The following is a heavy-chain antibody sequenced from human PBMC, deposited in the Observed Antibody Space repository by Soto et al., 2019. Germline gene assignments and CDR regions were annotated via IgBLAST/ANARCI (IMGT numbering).Heavy chain of an antibody. CDR1: GYTFTSYD. CDR3: ARWPTDMEGHYGMDV. CDR2: MNPNSGNT. V-gene: IGHV1-8*01. D-gene: IGHD1-1*01. Sequence: ASVKVSCKASGYTFTSYDINWVRQATGQGLEWMGWMNPNSGNTGYAQKFQGRVTMTRNTSISTAYMELSSLRSEDTAAYYCARWPTDMEGHYGMDVWGQGTTVTVLL. J-gene: IGHJ6*02.